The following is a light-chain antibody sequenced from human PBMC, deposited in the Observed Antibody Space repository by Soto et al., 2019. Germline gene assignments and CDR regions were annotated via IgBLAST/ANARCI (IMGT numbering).Light chain of an antibody. Sequence: QSALTQPPSASGSPGQSVTISCTGTSSDVGGYNYVSWYQQHPGEAPKLIIYEVTKRPSGVPDRFSGSKSGNTASLTVSGLQAEDEAYYYCSSYAGSNKGVFGGGIKLTVL. CDR2: EVT. CDR3: SSYAGSNKGV. V-gene: IGLV2-8*01. CDR1: SSDVGGYNY. J-gene: IGLJ2*01.